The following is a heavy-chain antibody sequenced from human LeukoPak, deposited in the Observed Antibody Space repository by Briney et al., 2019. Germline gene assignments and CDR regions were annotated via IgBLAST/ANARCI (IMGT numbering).Heavy chain of an antibody. CDR1: GLAFTNNY. J-gene: IGHJ3*01. V-gene: IGHV3-66*01. CDR3: ARGTSSGYYRTEAFDL. Sequence: GGPLRLSCAASGLAFTNNYMTWVRKAPGKGLEWVSVIYSVGRTSYAASVKGRFTISRDNAKNTVYIQVSGLKVDDTAVYYCARGTSSGYYRTEAFDLWGQGTLVTVSS. D-gene: IGHD3-22*01. CDR2: IYSVGRT.